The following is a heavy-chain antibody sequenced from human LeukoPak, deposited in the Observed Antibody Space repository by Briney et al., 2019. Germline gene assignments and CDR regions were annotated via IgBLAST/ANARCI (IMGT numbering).Heavy chain of an antibody. V-gene: IGHV3-30*04. CDR2: ISYDGSNT. Sequence: GGSLRLSCTVPVFTFSDFAMHWVRQAPGKGLEWVAVISYDGSNTFYADSVRGRFTISRDNSKSTLFLQMNSLRTEDTAVYYCARDFEAASAFDYWGQGTLVTVSS. J-gene: IGHJ4*02. CDR1: VFTFSDFA. CDR3: ARDFEAASAFDY. D-gene: IGHD3-9*01.